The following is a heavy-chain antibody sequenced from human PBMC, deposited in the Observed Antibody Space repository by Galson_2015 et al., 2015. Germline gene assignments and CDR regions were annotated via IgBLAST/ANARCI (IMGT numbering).Heavy chain of an antibody. CDR2: ISGSGGST. V-gene: IGHV3-23*01. CDR3: AKDHRGYSGYARGVAYYGMDV. CDR1: GFTFSNYA. Sequence: SLRLSCAASGFTFSNYAMSWVRQAPGKGLEWVSTISGSGGSTYYADSVKGRFTISRDNSKNTLYLQMNSLRAEDTAVYYCAKDHRGYSGYARGVAYYGMDVWGQGTTVTVSS. J-gene: IGHJ6*02. D-gene: IGHD5-12*01.